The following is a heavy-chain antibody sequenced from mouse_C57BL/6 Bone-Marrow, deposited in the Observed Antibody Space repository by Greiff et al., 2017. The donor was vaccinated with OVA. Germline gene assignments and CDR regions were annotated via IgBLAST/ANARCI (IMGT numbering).Heavy chain of an antibody. Sequence: VQLQESGPELVKPGASVKISCKASGYTFTDYYINWVKQRPGQGLEWIGWIFPGSGSTYYNEKFKGKATLTVDKSSSTAYMLLSSLTSEDSAVYFCARDITTVAPAMDYWGQGTSVTVSS. CDR2: IFPGSGST. CDR1: GYTFTDYY. V-gene: IGHV1-75*01. D-gene: IGHD1-1*01. J-gene: IGHJ4*01. CDR3: ARDITTVAPAMDY.